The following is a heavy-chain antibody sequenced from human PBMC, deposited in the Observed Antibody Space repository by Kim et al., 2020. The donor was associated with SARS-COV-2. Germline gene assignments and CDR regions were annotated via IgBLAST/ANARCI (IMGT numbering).Heavy chain of an antibody. CDR1: GFTFSSYG. CDR3: ARSLERTYYYDSSGYSSWPDAFDI. CDR2: IWYDGSNK. J-gene: IGHJ3*02. V-gene: IGHV3-33*08. Sequence: GGSLRLSCAASGFTFSSYGMHWVRQAPGKGLEWVAVIWYDGSNKYYADSVKGRFTISRDNSKNTLYLQMNSLRAEDTAVYYCARSLERTYYYDSSGYSSWPDAFDIWGQGTMVTVSS. D-gene: IGHD3-22*01.